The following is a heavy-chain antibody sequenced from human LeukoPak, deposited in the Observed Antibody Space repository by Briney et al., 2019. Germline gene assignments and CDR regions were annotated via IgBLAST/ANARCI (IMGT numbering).Heavy chain of an antibody. CDR1: GFTFSDYS. CDR2: IGSSSNYI. Sequence: GGSLRLSCAASGFTFSDYSTNWVRQAPGKGLEWVSFIGSSSNYIYYADSVKGRFTISRDNAKSSLYLEMNSLRAEDTAVYYCARVGGYQPFDYWGQGTLVIVSS. J-gene: IGHJ4*02. CDR3: ARVGGYQPFDY. V-gene: IGHV3-21*01. D-gene: IGHD2-2*01.